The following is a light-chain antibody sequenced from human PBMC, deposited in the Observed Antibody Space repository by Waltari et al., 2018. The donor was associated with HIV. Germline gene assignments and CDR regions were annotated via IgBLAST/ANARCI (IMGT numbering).Light chain of an antibody. V-gene: IGLV1-47*01. CDR3: ASWDDSLGGYWI. CDR1: TSNIGSNY. CDR2: MND. J-gene: IGLJ2*01. Sequence: QSVVTQPPSASGTLGQRVTISCSGGTSNIGSNYVFLYQHLPETSPKLLIYMNDQRPSGVPDRISGSKSGTSASLAISGLRSEDEADYYCASWDDSLGGYWIFGGGTNLTVL.